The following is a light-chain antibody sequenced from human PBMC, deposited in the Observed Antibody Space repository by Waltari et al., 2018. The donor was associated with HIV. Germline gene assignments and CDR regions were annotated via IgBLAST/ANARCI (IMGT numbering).Light chain of an antibody. Sequence: QSALTQPASVSGSPGQSITISCTGTTSDVGGYDSVSWYQQHPGKAPKLMIFEVTYRPSGVSHRVSGSKSGNTASLTISGLQAEDEADYYCTSYRSGSTLVVGGGTKVTVL. J-gene: IGLJ2*01. V-gene: IGLV2-14*01. CDR2: EVT. CDR1: TSDVGGYDS. CDR3: TSYRSGSTLV.